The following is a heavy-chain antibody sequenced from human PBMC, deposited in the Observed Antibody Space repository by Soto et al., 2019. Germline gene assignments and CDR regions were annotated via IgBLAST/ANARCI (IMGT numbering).Heavy chain of an antibody. V-gene: IGHV3-23*01. CDR1: GFTFSSYS. J-gene: IGHJ4*02. Sequence: PGGSLRLSCAASGFTFSSYSMIWVRQAPGKRLEWVSCISGSSGTTHYADSVRGRFTISRDNSKNTLYLQMNSLGAEDTAVYYCAKTKYSNGWYDFDYWGQGTQVTVSS. D-gene: IGHD6-19*01. CDR2: ISGSSGTT. CDR3: AKTKYSNGWYDFDY.